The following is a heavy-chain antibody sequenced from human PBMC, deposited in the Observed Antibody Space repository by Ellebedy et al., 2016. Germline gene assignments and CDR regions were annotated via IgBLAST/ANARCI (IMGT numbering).Heavy chain of an antibody. CDR3: ATIVPLGSGVLGWFDP. V-gene: IGHV1-24*01. D-gene: IGHD6-19*01. CDR2: FDPEDGET. Sequence: ASVKVSCKVSGYTLTELSMHWVRQAPGKGLEWMGGFDPEDGETIYAQKFQGRVTMTEDTSTDTAYMELSSLRSEDTAVYYCATIVPLGSGVLGWFDPWGQGTLVTVSS. CDR1: GYTLTELS. J-gene: IGHJ5*02.